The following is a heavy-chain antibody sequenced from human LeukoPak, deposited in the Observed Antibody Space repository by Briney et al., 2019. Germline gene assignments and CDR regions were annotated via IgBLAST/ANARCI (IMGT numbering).Heavy chain of an antibody. Sequence: ASAKVSCKASGYTFTSYGISWVRQAPGQGLEWMGWISAYNGNTNYAQKLQGRVTMTTDTSTSTAYMELRSLRSDDTAVYYCARDSSSGWYLSPPHYWGQGTLVTVSS. CDR1: GYTFTSYG. CDR2: ISAYNGNT. J-gene: IGHJ4*02. V-gene: IGHV1-18*01. D-gene: IGHD6-19*01. CDR3: ARDSSSGWYLSPPHY.